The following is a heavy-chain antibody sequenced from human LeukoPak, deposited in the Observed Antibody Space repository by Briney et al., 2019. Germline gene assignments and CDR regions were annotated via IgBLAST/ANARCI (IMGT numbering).Heavy chain of an antibody. D-gene: IGHD3-10*01. CDR2: INPNSGGT. CDR3: ARIVEQFGELSTLDY. Sequence: ASVKVSCKASGYTFTSYDINWVRQATGQGLEWMGWINPNSGGTNYAQKFQGRVTMTRDTSISTAYMELSRLRSDDTAVYYCARIVEQFGELSTLDYWGQGTLVTVSS. J-gene: IGHJ4*02. CDR1: GYTFTSYD. V-gene: IGHV1-2*02.